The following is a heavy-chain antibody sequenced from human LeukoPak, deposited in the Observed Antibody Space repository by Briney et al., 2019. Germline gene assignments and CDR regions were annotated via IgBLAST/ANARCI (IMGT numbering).Heavy chain of an antibody. Sequence: KVSETLSLTRCVSGGPLNSYYWSWIRQPPGKGGEWIGYIYYSGSTNYNRSLSVCVTISVDTSKTQSSVKLSSVTAADTAVYYCASSRYCSSTSCPVGYYYYGMDIWGQGTTVTVSS. V-gene: IGHV4-59*08. CDR1: GGPLNSYY. D-gene: IGHD2-2*01. CDR2: IYYSGST. J-gene: IGHJ6*02. CDR3: ASSRYCSSTSCPVGYYYYGMDI.